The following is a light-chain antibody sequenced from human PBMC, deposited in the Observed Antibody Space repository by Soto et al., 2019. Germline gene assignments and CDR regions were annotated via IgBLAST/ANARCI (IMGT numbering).Light chain of an antibody. V-gene: IGKV1-5*03. Sequence: DIQMTQSPSTLSASVGDRVTITCRASQSISSWLAWYQQKPGKAPKLLIFKASSLEGGVPSRFSGSGTGTEFTLTLSSLQPDDFATYYCQQYKSSSGTFGQGTKVEIK. CDR1: QSISSW. J-gene: IGKJ1*01. CDR3: QQYKSSSGT. CDR2: KAS.